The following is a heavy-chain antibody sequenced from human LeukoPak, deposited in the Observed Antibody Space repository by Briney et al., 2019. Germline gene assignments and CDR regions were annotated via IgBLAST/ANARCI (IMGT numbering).Heavy chain of an antibody. CDR3: ARALGLSRVHSSGRNDAFDI. J-gene: IGHJ3*02. V-gene: IGHV1-69*04. CDR2: IVPILDVA. CDR1: GDTFSSYA. D-gene: IGHD3-22*01. Sequence: SVKVSCKASGDTFSSYAVSWVRQAPGQGLEWMGRIVPILDVANYAQKFQGRVTITADKSTTTSYMELSSLRSEDTAVYYCARALGLSRVHSSGRNDAFDIWGQETMVTVSS.